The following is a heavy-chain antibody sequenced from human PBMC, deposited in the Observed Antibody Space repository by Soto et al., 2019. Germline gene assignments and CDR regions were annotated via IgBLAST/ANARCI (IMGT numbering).Heavy chain of an antibody. J-gene: IGHJ2*01. CDR1: GFTFSSYW. V-gene: IGHV3-74*01. Sequence: EVQLVESGGGLVQPGGSLRLSCAASGFTFSSYWMHWVRQAPGKGLVWVSHINSDGSSTSYADSVKGRFTISRDNAKNTLYLQMNSLRAEDTAVYYCARGGRLNWYFDLWGRGTLVTVSS. CDR3: ARGGRLNWYFDL. D-gene: IGHD1-26*01. CDR2: INSDGSST.